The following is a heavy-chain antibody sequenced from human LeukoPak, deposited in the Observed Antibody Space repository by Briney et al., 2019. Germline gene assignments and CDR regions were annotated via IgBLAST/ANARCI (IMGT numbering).Heavy chain of an antibody. D-gene: IGHD3-10*01. CDR1: GFTFGTYG. V-gene: IGHV3-30*18. CDR2: IAYDGSNK. J-gene: IGHJ4*02. Sequence: GGSLGLSCAASGFTFGTYGMHWVRQAPGKGLEWVAVIAYDGSNKYYADSVKGRFTISRDNSKNTLYLQMNSLRAEDTAVYYCAKDRSMVRGSLGYWGQGTLVTVSS. CDR3: AKDRSMVRGSLGY.